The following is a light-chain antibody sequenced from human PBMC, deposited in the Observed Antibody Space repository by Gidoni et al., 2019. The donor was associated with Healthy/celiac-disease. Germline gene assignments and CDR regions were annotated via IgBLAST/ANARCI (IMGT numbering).Light chain of an antibody. J-gene: IGKJ4*01. V-gene: IGKV1-39*01. CDR1: QSISSY. CDR3: QQSYSTLLT. CDR2: AAS. Sequence: EIQMTQSPSSLSASVGDRVTITCRASQSISSYLNWYQQKPGKAPKLLIYAASSLQSRVPSRFRGSGSGTDFTLTISSLQPEDFATYYCQQSYSTLLTFGGGTKVEIK.